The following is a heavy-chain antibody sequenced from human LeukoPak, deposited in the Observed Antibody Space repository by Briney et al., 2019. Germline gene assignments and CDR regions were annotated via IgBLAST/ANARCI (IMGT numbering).Heavy chain of an antibody. CDR1: EFTFSSYA. CDR2: IKQDGSEK. J-gene: IGHJ4*02. CDR3: ARTYYYGSGSLHYFDY. D-gene: IGHD3-10*01. V-gene: IGHV3-7*01. Sequence: QPGGSLRLSCAASEFTFSSYAMSWVRQAPGKGLEWVANIKQDGSEKYYVDSVKGRFTISRDNAKNSLYLQMNSLRAEDTAVYYCARTYYYGSGSLHYFDYWGQGTLVTVSS.